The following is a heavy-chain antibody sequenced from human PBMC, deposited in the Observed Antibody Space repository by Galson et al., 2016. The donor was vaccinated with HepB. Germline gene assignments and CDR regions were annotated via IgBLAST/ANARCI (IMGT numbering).Heavy chain of an antibody. V-gene: IGHV4-4*07. D-gene: IGHD7-27*01. CDR1: GDSISSYY. CDR2: IYASGRT. J-gene: IGHJ3*02. CDR3: VRDRSWGGFDI. Sequence: ETLSLTCTVSGDSISSYYWSWSRQPAGKGLEWIGLIYASGRTTYNPSLRSRVTMSVDTSKNQFSLKLTSVSAADTAVYYCVRDRSWGGFDIWGQGTMVTVSS.